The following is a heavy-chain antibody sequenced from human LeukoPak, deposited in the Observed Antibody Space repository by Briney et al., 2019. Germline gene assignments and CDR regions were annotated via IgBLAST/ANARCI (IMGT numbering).Heavy chain of an antibody. CDR2: TYYSGST. Sequence: SETLSLTCTVSGGSISSYYWSWIRQPPGKGLEWIGYTYYSGSTNYNPSLKSRVTISVDTSKNQFSLKLSSVTAADTAVYYCAREGGFGSTRNYFDYWGQGTLVTVSS. D-gene: IGHD2-2*01. CDR1: GGSISSYY. CDR3: AREGGFGSTRNYFDY. V-gene: IGHV4-59*01. J-gene: IGHJ4*02.